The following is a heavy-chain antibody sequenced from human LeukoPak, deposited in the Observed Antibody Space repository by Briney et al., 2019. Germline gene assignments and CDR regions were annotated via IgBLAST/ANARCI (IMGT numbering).Heavy chain of an antibody. V-gene: IGHV3-23*01. J-gene: IGHJ4*02. D-gene: IGHD3-10*01. CDR1: GFTFSSYA. CDR3: AKDRSFGELLYYFDY. CDR2: ISGSGGST. Sequence: GGSLRLSCAATGFTFSSYAMSWVRQAPGKGLEWVSAISGSGGSTYYADSVKGRFTISRDNSKNTLYLQMNSLRAEDTAVYYCAKDRSFGELLYYFDYWGQGTLVTVFS.